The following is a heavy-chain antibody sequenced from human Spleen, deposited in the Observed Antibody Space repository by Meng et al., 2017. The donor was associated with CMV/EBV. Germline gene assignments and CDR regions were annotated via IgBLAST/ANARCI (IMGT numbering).Heavy chain of an antibody. D-gene: IGHD3-16*01. J-gene: IGHJ4*02. CDR3: ARGLPSTLIEGRGGEFDY. Sequence: GQPQEAGPRAVNPTQTRSLCCTVYGGSFSGYYWSWIRQPPGKGLEWIGEINHSGSTNYNPSLKSRVTISVDTSKNQFSLKLSSVTAADTAVYYCARGLPSTLIEGRGGEFDYWGQGTLVTVSS. V-gene: IGHV4-34*09. CDR1: GGSFSGYY. CDR2: INHSGST.